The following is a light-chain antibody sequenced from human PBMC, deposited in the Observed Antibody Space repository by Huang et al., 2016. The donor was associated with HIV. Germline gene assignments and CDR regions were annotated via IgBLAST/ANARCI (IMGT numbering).Light chain of an antibody. CDR3: QQDHEWPRT. Sequence: ERVLTQSPGTLSVSPGERATLSCRTSQGIGNSLAWYQLKPGQAPRLLIYETFIRASEIPARFSGGGSEIDFTLTISGLQSEDSAVYYCQQDHEWPRTFGQGTKVEIK. CDR2: ETF. CDR1: QGIGNS. V-gene: IGKV3-15*01. J-gene: IGKJ2*01.